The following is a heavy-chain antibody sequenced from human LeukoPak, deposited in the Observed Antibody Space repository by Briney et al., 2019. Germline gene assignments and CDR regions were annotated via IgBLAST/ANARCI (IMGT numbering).Heavy chain of an antibody. J-gene: IGHJ3*02. CDR2: MYTGTT. D-gene: IGHD3-3*02. CDR3: AREISMTVGGGAFDI. CDR1: GGSISSYH. Sequence: SETLSLTCSVSGGSISSYHLTWIRQPPGKGLEWIGYMYTGTTNYNPSLKSRVTISVDTSKNQFSLKLTSMTAADTAVYYCAREISMTVGGGAFDIWGRGTMVTVSS. V-gene: IGHV4-59*01.